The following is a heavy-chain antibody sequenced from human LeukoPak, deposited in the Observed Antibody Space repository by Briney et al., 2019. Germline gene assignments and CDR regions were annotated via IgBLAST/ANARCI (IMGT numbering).Heavy chain of an antibody. D-gene: IGHD6-13*01. Sequence: SETLSLTCTVSGGSISSGGYYWSWIRRHPGTGLEWIGYIYYSGSTYFNPSLKSRVTISVDTSKNQFSLKLSSVTAADTAVYYCGRGRSGIAAGELWFDPWGQGTLVTVSS. V-gene: IGHV4-31*03. J-gene: IGHJ5*02. CDR1: GGSISSGGYY. CDR2: IYYSGST. CDR3: GRGRSGIAAGELWFDP.